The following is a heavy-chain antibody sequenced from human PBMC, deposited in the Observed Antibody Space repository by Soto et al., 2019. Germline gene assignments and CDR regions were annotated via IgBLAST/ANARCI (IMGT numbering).Heavy chain of an antibody. J-gene: IGHJ6*04. CDR2: IQSGGPT. CDR1: GFTVSSKY. D-gene: IGHD2-15*01. Sequence: GGSLRLSCAASGFTVSSKYMSWVRQAPGKGLEWVSLIQSGGPTYYADSVKGRFTISRDTSENTLHLQMDSLRAEDTAVYYCARDDVLCDGGRCYGVPLDGWGKGTKVTVSS. CDR3: ARDDVLCDGGRCYGVPLDG. V-gene: IGHV3-66*01.